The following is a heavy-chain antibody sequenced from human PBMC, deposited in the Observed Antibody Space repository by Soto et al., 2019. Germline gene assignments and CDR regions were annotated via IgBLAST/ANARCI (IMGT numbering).Heavy chain of an antibody. D-gene: IGHD3-16*01. V-gene: IGHV1-8*01. CDR1: GYSFTNND. CDR2: MNPGSGDT. Sequence: ASVKVSCKASGYSFTNNDVSWVRQATGQGLEWMGWMNPGSGDTGYAQKFQGRVTMTRDISTATAYMELSSLRSDDTAIYYCARMATFGSLNWFDPWGQGTLVTVS. J-gene: IGHJ5*02. CDR3: ARMATFGSLNWFDP.